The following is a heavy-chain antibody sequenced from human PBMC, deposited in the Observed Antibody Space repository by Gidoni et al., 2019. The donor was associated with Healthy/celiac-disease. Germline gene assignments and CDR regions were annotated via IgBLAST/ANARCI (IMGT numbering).Heavy chain of an antibody. CDR1: GGSISSGGYY. Sequence: QVQLQESGPGLVKPSQTLSLTCTVSGGSISSGGYYWSWIRQHPGKGLEWIGYIYYSGSTYYNPSLKSLVTISVDTSKNQFSLKLSSVTAADTAVYYCARSSYSSSSGPWFDPWGQGTLVTVSS. J-gene: IGHJ5*02. D-gene: IGHD6-6*01. CDR3: ARSSYSSSSGPWFDP. CDR2: IYYSGST. V-gene: IGHV4-31*01.